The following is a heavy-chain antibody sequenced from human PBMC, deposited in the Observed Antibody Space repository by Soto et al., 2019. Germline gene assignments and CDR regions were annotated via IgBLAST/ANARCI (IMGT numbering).Heavy chain of an antibody. J-gene: IGHJ4*02. D-gene: IGHD1-26*01. V-gene: IGHV4-28*01. CDR2: IYYSGTT. CDR3: ARREIQGPIDY. CDR1: GYSISSSNW. Sequence: QVQLQESGPGLVKPSDTLSLTCAVSGYSISSSNWWGWIRQPPGKGLEWIGYIYYSGTTYYNPSLKSRVTMSVDTYKNQFSLKLTAVTAVDTAVYYCARREIQGPIDYWGQGTLVTVSS.